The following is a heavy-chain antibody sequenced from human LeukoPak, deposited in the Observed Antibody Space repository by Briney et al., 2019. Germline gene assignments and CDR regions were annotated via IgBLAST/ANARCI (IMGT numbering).Heavy chain of an antibody. V-gene: IGHV3-48*03. CDR3: ARAFTGAAGFDY. D-gene: IGHD1-26*01. J-gene: IGHJ4*02. CDR2: ISSSGSTI. CDR1: GFTFSSYE. Sequence: PGGSLRLSCAASGFTFSSYEMNWVRQAPGKGLEWVSYISSSGSTIYYADSVKGRFTISRDNAKNSLYLQMNSLRAEDTAVYYCARAFTGAAGFDYWGQGTLVTVSS.